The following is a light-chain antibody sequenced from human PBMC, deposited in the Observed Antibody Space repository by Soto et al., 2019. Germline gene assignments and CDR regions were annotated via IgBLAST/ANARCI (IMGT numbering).Light chain of an antibody. CDR1: SSDVGGYNY. CDR2: DVS. CDR3: SSYTTGNTRQIV. V-gene: IGLV2-14*01. Sequence: QSALTQPASVSGSPGQSITISWTGTSSDVGGYNYVSWYQQHPGKAPKFMIYDVSNRPSGVSNRFSGSKSGNTASLTISGLQAKDEADYYCSSYTTGNTRQIVFGTGTKVTVL. J-gene: IGLJ1*01.